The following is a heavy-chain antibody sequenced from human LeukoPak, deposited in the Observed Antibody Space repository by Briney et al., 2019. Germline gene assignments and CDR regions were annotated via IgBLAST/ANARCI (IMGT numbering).Heavy chain of an antibody. Sequence: ASETLSLTCTVSGGSMSSYYWSWIRQPPGKGLEWIGYIYYSGSTNYNPSLKSRVTISVDTSKNQFSLKLSSVTAADTAVYYCARNGGWGNYYMDVWGKGTTVTISS. CDR3: ARNGGWGNYYMDV. D-gene: IGHD6-19*01. V-gene: IGHV4-59*01. J-gene: IGHJ6*03. CDR1: GGSMSSYY. CDR2: IYYSGST.